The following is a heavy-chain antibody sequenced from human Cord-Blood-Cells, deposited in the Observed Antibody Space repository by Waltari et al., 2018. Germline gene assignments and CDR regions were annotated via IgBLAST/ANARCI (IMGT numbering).Heavy chain of an antibody. D-gene: IGHD3-10*01. CDR2: INQSGST. Sequence: QVQLQQWGAGLLKPSETLSLTCAVYGGSFSGYYWSWIRQPPGKGLEGIGEINQSGSTNYNPSLKSRVTISVDTSKNQFSLKLSSVTAADTAVYYCARTYMVRGVIIKKDAFDIWGQGTMVTVSS. V-gene: IGHV4-34*01. CDR1: GGSFSGYY. J-gene: IGHJ3*02. CDR3: ARTYMVRGVIIKKDAFDI.